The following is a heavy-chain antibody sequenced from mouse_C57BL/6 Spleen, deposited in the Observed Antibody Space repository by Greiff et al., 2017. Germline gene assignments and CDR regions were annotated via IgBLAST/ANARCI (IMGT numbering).Heavy chain of an antibody. CDR3: AREPFYLGNAMDY. J-gene: IGHJ4*01. V-gene: IGHV1-80*01. CDR2: IYPGDGDT. D-gene: IGHD2-1*01. CDR1: GYAFSSYW. Sequence: QVQLQQSGAELVKPGASVKISCKASGYAFSSYWMNWVKQRPGKGLEWIGQIYPGDGDTNYNGKFKGKATLTADKSSSTAYMQLSSLTSEDSAVYFCAREPFYLGNAMDYWGQGTSVTVSS.